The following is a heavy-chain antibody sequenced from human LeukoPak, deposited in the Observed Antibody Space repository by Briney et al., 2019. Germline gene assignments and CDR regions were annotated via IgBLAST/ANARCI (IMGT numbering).Heavy chain of an antibody. CDR3: AKALVSTNYYYYYGMDV. J-gene: IGHJ6*02. D-gene: IGHD5/OR15-5a*01. V-gene: IGHV7-4-1*02. CDR1: GYTFTSYA. CDR2: INTNTGNP. Sequence: ASVKVSCKASGYTFTSYAMNWVRQAPGQGLEWMGWINTNTGNPTYAQGFTGRFVFSLDTSVSTAYLQISSLRAEDTAVYYCAKALVSTNYYYYYGMDVWGQGTTVTVSS.